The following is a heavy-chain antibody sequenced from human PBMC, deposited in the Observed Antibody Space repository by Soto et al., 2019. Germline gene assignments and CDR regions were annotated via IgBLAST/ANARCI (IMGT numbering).Heavy chain of an antibody. J-gene: IGHJ6*02. D-gene: IGHD6-13*01. V-gene: IGHV5-51*01. CDR2: IYPTDSDT. CDR3: AIRASSSYSGLYYGFDI. CDR1: CINFW. Sequence: CINFWIARVLQIPGKGLECVGIIYPTDSDTRYSPSGQGQVTIAADKSISTAYLQWVSLKASDTAMYYCAIRASSSYSGLYYGFDIWGQGITVTVSS.